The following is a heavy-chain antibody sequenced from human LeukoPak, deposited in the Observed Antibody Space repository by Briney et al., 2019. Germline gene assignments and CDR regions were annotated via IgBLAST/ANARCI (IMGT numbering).Heavy chain of an antibody. CDR3: AKDNGGYAFDY. V-gene: IGHV3-30*02. CDR2: IRGDGTQQ. J-gene: IGHJ4*02. D-gene: IGHD5-12*01. Sequence: GGSLRLSCAASGFSFSGYVMHWVRQAPGKGLEWVAFIRGDGTQQYYADSVEGRFIISRDDSKNTVYLQMNSLRAEDTAVYYCAKDNGGYAFDYWGQGTLVTVSS. CDR1: GFSFSGYV.